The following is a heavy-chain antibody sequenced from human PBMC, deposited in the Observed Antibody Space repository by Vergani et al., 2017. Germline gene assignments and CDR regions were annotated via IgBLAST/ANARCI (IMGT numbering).Heavy chain of an antibody. CDR1: GYTFTGYY. CDR3: ARDSSGYSYGYENNWFDP. Sequence: QVQLVQSGAEVKKPGASVKVSCKASGYTFTGYYMHWVRQAPGQGLEWMGWINPNSGGTNYAQKFQGRVTMTRDTSISTAYMELSRLRSDDTAVYYCARDSSGYSYGYENNWFDPWGQGTLVTVSS. CDR2: INPNSGGT. V-gene: IGHV1-2*02. J-gene: IGHJ5*02. D-gene: IGHD5-18*01.